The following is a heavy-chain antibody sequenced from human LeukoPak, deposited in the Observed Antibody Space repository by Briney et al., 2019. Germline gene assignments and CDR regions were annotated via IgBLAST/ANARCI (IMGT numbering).Heavy chain of an antibody. CDR1: GGSISSSNYY. D-gene: IGHD3-10*01. J-gene: IGHJ4*02. V-gene: IGHV4-39*07. CDR3: ARGLWFGDENPPYFDY. Sequence: SETLSLTCTVSGGSISSSNYYWGWIRQPPGKGLEWIGYIFNSGSTYYNPSLKSRVTILVDTSKNQFSLKLSSVTAADTALYYCARGLWFGDENPPYFDYWGQGTLVTVSS. CDR2: IFNSGST.